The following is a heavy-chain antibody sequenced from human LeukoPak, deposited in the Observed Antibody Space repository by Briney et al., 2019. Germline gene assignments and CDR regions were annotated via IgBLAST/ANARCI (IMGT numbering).Heavy chain of an antibody. V-gene: IGHV4-61*02. CDR2: IYTSGST. J-gene: IGHJ6*02. CDR1: GGSISSGSYY. CDR3: ARGKTRDYYYGMDV. Sequence: SQTLSLTCTVSGGSISSGSYYWSWIRQPAGKGLEWIGRIYTSGSTNYNPSLKSRVTISVDTSKNQFSLKLSSVTAADTAVYYCARGKTRDYYYGMDVWGRGTMVTV.